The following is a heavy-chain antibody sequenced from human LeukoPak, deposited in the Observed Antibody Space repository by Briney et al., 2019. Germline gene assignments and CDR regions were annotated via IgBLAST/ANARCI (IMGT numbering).Heavy chain of an antibody. CDR1: GFTFSSYA. J-gene: IGHJ4*02. V-gene: IGHV3-64*01. CDR3: AKGEYQLLIGVDY. Sequence: GGSRRLSCAASGFTFSSYAMHWVRQAPGKGLEYVSAISSNGGGTYYANSVKGRFTISRDNSKNTLYLQMGSLRAEDMAVYYCAKGEYQLLIGVDYWGQGTLVTVSS. D-gene: IGHD2-2*01. CDR2: ISSNGGGT.